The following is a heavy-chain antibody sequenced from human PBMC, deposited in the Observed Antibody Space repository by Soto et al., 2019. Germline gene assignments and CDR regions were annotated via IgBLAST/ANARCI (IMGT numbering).Heavy chain of an antibody. J-gene: IGHJ2*01. CDR3: ARGRGDGYNQDWYFDL. Sequence: QVHLQQWGAGLLRPSETLSLTCAVYGGSFSGYYWNWIRQPPGKGLAWIGELNHSGSTTYNPSLKSRVSISVGTSNNQFYLKLSSVTAADTAVYYCARGRGDGYNQDWYFDLWGRGTLVTVA. D-gene: IGHD3-10*01. CDR2: LNHSGST. V-gene: IGHV4-34*01. CDR1: GGSFSGYY.